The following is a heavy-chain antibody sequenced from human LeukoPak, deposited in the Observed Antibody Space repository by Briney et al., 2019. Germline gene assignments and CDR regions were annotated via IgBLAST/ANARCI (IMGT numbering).Heavy chain of an antibody. J-gene: IGHJ4*02. V-gene: IGHV3-11*01. CDR2: ISSSGSTI. Sequence: GGSLRLSCAASGFTFSDYYMSWIRRAPGKGLEWVSYISSSGSTIYYADSVKGRFTISRDNAKNSLYLQMNSLRAEDTAVYFCAARYYDSSGYYVYWGQGTLVTVSS. CDR3: AARYYDSSGYYVY. D-gene: IGHD3-22*01. CDR1: GFTFSDYY.